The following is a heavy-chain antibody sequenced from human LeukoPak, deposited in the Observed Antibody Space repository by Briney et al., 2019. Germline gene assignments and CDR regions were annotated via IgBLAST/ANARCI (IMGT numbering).Heavy chain of an antibody. CDR2: IYTTGST. CDR3: ARVVWFGELFN. CDR1: GGSISSGSYY. Sequence: SQTLPLTCTVSGGSISSGSYYWSWIRQPAGKGLEWIGRIYTTGSTNYNPSLKSRVTISVDTSKNQFSLKLSSVTAADTAVYYCARVVWFGELFNWGQGTLVTVSS. D-gene: IGHD3-10*01. J-gene: IGHJ4*02. V-gene: IGHV4-61*02.